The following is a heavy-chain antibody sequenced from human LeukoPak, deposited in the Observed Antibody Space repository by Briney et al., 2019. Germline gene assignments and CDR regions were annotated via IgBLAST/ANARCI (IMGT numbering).Heavy chain of an antibody. D-gene: IGHD3-22*01. V-gene: IGHV1-24*01. CDR1: GYTLTELS. CDR2: FDPEDGET. J-gene: IGHJ4*02. Sequence: ASVKVSCKVSGYTLTELSMHWVRQAPGKGLEWMGGFDPEDGETIYAQKFLGRVTMTEDTSTDTAYMELSSLRSEDTAVYYCATDSPRLSGYYGFDYWGQGTLVTVSS. CDR3: ATDSPRLSGYYGFDY.